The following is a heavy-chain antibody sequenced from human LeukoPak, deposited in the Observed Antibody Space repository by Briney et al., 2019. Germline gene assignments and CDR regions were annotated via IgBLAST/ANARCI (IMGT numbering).Heavy chain of an antibody. CDR1: GGSISSYY. Sequence: PSETLSLTCTVSGGSISSYYWSWIRQPPGKGLEWIGYIYYSVSTNYNPSLKSRVTISVDTSKNQFSLKLSSVTAADTAVYYCARGAITLSSGSLDAYFNYWGQGTLVTVSS. J-gene: IGHJ4*02. CDR3: ARGAITLSSGSLDAYFNY. CDR2: IYYSVST. D-gene: IGHD3-10*01. V-gene: IGHV4-59*01.